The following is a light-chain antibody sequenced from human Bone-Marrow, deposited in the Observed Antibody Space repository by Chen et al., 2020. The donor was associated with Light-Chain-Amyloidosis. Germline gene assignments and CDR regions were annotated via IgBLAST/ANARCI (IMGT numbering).Light chain of an antibody. V-gene: IGLV3-25*03. J-gene: IGLJ2*01. Sequence: SYELTQPPSVSVSPGQTARITCSGEDLPTKYAYWYQQKPGQAPVLVIHRDTERPSGISERFSGSSSGTTATLTISGVQAEDEADYHCQSADSSGTYAVIFGGGTKLTVL. CDR3: QSADSSGTYAVI. CDR1: DLPTKY. CDR2: RDT.